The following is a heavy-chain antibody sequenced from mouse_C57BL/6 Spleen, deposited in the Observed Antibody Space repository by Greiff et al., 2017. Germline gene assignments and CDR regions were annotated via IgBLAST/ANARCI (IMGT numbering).Heavy chain of an antibody. CDR2: ISYDGSN. CDR1: GYSITSGYY. CDR3: ARDYSNYCFAY. J-gene: IGHJ3*01. Sequence: VQLKESGPGLVKPSQSLSLTCSVTGYSITSGYYWNWIRQFPGNKLEWMGYISYDGSNNYNPSLKNRISITRDTSKNQFFLKLNSVTTEDTATYYCARDYSNYCFAYWGQGTLVTVSA. V-gene: IGHV3-6*01. D-gene: IGHD2-5*01.